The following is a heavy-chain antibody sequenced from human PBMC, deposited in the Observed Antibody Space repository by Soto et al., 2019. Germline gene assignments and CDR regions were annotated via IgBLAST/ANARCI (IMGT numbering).Heavy chain of an antibody. Sequence: EVQLVESGGGLVQPGGSLKLSCAASGFTLSDSAMHWVRQTSGKGLEWVGRIRSKVNTYATAYAASVKGRFTLSRDDSIGTTYLQMNSLKAEDTAVYYCTRRRDWTAMDPLDYWGQGTLVTVSS. CDR1: GFTLSDSA. V-gene: IGHV3-73*02. D-gene: IGHD5-18*01. J-gene: IGHJ4*02. CDR2: IRSKVNTYAT. CDR3: TRRRDWTAMDPLDY.